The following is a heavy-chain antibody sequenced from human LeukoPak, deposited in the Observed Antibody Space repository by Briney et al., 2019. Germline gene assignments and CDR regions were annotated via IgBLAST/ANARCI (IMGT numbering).Heavy chain of an antibody. Sequence: SETLSLTCTVSGGSISSSSYYWGWIRQPPGKGLEWIGCIYYSGSTYYNPSLKSRVTISVDTSKNQFSLKLSSVTAADTAVYHCARPVSSGWYFGGAFDIWGQGTMVTVSS. CDR3: ARPVSSGWYFGGAFDI. D-gene: IGHD6-19*01. CDR1: GGSISSSSYY. CDR2: IYYSGST. J-gene: IGHJ3*02. V-gene: IGHV4-39*01.